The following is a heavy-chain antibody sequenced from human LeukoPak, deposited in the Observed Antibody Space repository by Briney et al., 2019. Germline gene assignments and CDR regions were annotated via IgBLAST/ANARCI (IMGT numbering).Heavy chain of an antibody. Sequence: PGGSLRLSCAASGFTFSSYSMNWVRQAPGKGLEWVSYISSSSSTIYYADSVKGRFTISRDNAKNSLYLRMNSLRDEDTAVYYCAQGYGSGSKFDYWGQGTLVTVSS. V-gene: IGHV3-48*02. CDR2: ISSSSSTI. D-gene: IGHD3-10*01. CDR1: GFTFSSYS. CDR3: AQGYGSGSKFDY. J-gene: IGHJ4*02.